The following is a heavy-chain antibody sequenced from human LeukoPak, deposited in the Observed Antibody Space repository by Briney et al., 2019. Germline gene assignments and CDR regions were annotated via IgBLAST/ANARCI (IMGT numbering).Heavy chain of an antibody. V-gene: IGHV3-23*01. CDR1: GFTFSRYA. J-gene: IGHJ4*02. CDR2: IIGSGSST. D-gene: IGHD6-13*01. CDR3: AKDRAQQLVLDF. Sequence: GGSLRLSCAASGFTFSRYAMSWVRQAPGKGLEWVSAIIGSGSSTYYADSVKGRFTISRDNSKNTLFLQMNSLRAEDTAVYYCAKDRAQQLVLDFWGQGTLVTVSS.